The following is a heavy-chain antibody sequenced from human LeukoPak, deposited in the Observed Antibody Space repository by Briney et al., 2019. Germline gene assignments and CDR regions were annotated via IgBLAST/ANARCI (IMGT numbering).Heavy chain of an antibody. CDR1: GYTFTGYY. D-gene: IGHD3-22*01. CDR2: VNPNSGGT. CDR3: AREGAYYDSSGYHHFDS. Sequence: ASVKVSCKASGYTFTGYYMNWVRQAPGQGLEWMGWVNPNSGGTNYAQKFQGRVTMTRDKSISTAYMELSRLTYDDTAVYYCAREGAYYDSSGYHHFDSWGQGTLVTVSS. J-gene: IGHJ4*02. V-gene: IGHV1-2*02.